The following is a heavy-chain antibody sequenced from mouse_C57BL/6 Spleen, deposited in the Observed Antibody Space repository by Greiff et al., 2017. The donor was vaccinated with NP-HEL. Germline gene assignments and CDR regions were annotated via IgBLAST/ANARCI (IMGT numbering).Heavy chain of an antibody. Sequence: EVKLVESGGGLVKPGGSLKLSCAASGFTFSSYAMSWVRQTPEKRLEWVATISDGGSYTYYPDNVKGRFTISRDNAKNNLYLQMSHLKSEDTAMYYCARRVPQRGFAYWGQGTLVTVSA. CDR3: ARRVPQRGFAY. V-gene: IGHV5-4*03. D-gene: IGHD5-1*01. CDR2: ISDGGSYT. CDR1: GFTFSSYA. J-gene: IGHJ3*01.